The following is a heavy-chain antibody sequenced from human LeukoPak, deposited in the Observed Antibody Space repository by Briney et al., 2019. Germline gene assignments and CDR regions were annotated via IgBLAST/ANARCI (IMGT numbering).Heavy chain of an antibody. Sequence: PGGSLRLSCAASGFSFGGHYMSWLRQAPGKGPEWLSYISGNGGDIAYADSVKGRFTISRDNAKNSLYLQMNSLRAEDTAVYYCASSIAVAGRLFDYWGQGTLVTVSS. CDR1: GFSFGGHY. CDR2: ISGNGGDI. CDR3: ASSIAVAGRLFDY. V-gene: IGHV3-11*04. D-gene: IGHD6-19*01. J-gene: IGHJ4*02.